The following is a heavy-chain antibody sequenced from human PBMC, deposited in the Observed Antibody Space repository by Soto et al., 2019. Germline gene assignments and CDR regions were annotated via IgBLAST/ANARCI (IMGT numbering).Heavy chain of an antibody. Sequence: PSETLSLTCTVSGGSVSSGSHYWSWIRQSPGKGLEWIGSIYHSGSTYYNPSLKSRVTISLDTSKNQFSLKLSSVTAADTAVYYCAREGSHSAYNFAIGIQLWSFDRWGQGRPVTVSS. CDR2: IYHSGST. CDR3: AREGSHSAYNFAIGIQLWSFDR. V-gene: IGHV4-39*07. D-gene: IGHD1-1*01. J-gene: IGHJ5*02. CDR1: GGSVSSGSHY.